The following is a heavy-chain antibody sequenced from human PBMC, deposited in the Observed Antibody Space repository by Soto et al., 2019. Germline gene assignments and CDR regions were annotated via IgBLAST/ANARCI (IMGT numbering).Heavy chain of an antibody. Sequence: VGSLRLSCAASGFTFSDYYMSWIRQAPGKGLEWVSYISSSGSTIYYADSVKGRFTISRDNAKNSLYLQMNSLRAEDTAVYYCAGMGLAAAGRFDPWGQGTLVTVSS. CDR3: AGMGLAAAGRFDP. CDR1: GFTFSDYY. V-gene: IGHV3-11*01. CDR2: ISSSGSTI. J-gene: IGHJ5*02. D-gene: IGHD6-13*01.